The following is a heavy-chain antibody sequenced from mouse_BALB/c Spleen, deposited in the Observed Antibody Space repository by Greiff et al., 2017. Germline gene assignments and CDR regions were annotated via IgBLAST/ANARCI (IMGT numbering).Heavy chain of an antibody. V-gene: IGHV5-9-4*01. CDR2: ISSGGSYT. J-gene: IGHJ2*01. Sequence: EVQLVESGGGLVKPGGSLKLSCAASGFTFSSYAMSWVRQSPEKRLEWVAEISSGGSYTYYPDTVTGRFTISRDNAKNTLYLEMSSLRSEDTAMYYCARLLLRYYFDYWGQGTTLTVSS. D-gene: IGHD1-1*01. CDR3: ARLLLRYYFDY. CDR1: GFTFSSYA.